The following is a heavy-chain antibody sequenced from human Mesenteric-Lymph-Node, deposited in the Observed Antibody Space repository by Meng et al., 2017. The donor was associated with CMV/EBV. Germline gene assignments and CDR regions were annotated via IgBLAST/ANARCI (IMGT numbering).Heavy chain of an antibody. V-gene: IGHV3-15*01. CDR3: TTYVVVPAAIFLVY. CDR1: GFTFGDYA. CDR2: IKSKTDGGTT. D-gene: IGHD2-2*01. Sequence: GGSLRLSCTASGFTFGDYAMSWVRQAPGKGLEWVGRIKSKTDGGTTDYAAPVKGRFTISRDDSKNTLYLQMNSLKTEDTAVYYCTTYVVVPAAIFLVYWGQGTLVTVSS. J-gene: IGHJ4*02.